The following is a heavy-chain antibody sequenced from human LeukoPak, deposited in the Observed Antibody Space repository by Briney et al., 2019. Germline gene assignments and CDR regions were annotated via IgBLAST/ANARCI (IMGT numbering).Heavy chain of an antibody. V-gene: IGHV4-39*01. Sequence: PSETLSLTCTVSGVSISSSNNFWGWIRQPPGKGLEWIGSVHYSGTTYYIPSLKSRVTISVDTSKNQFSLKLSSVTAADTAVYYCARHEEEDGYIAKTFGYWGQGTLVTVSS. CDR2: VHYSGTT. CDR1: GVSISSSNNF. CDR3: ARHEEEDGYIAKTFGY. D-gene: IGHD5-24*01. J-gene: IGHJ4*02.